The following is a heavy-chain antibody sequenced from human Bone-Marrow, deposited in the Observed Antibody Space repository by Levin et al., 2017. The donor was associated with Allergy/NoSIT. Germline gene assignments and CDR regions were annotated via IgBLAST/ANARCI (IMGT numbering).Heavy chain of an antibody. Sequence: QTLSLTCTFSGFSLSTTGMCVTWIRQPPGKALEWLARIDWDDDEFYSTSLKTRLSISKDTSINQVVLTMTNMDPVDTATYYCARIPSYCASTNCYTGNYWGQGILVTVSS. J-gene: IGHJ4*02. V-gene: IGHV2-70*16. CDR1: GFSLSTTGMC. CDR3: ARIPSYCASTNCYTGNY. D-gene: IGHD2-2*01. CDR2: IDWDDDE.